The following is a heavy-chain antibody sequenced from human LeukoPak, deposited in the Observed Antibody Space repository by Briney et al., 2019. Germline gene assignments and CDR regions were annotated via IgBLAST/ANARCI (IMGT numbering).Heavy chain of an antibody. V-gene: IGHV3-64D*06. CDR2: ISSYIDRT. Sequence: PGGSRRLSWSASRLTSGSYAMHWVRQAPGKGLEYVSAISSYIDRTFYADSVQGRFTISRDHSGNTLYLEMSSLRREDTAVYYCAKPARGVRIQYELGSRGQGTLVTVSS. CDR1: RLTSGSYA. CDR3: AKPARGVRIQYELGS. D-gene: IGHD5-18*01. J-gene: IGHJ4*02.